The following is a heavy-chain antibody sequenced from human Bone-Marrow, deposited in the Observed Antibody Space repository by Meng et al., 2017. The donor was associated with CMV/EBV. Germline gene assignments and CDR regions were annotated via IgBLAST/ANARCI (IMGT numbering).Heavy chain of an antibody. CDR3: AKEGGADGAILN. Sequence: GESLKISCAASEFTFSSYAMHWVRQAPGKGLEWVSSISSSSSYIYYADSVKGRFTISRDNAKNSLYLQMNSLRAEDTALYYCAKEGGADGAILNWGQGTRVTGYS. V-gene: IGHV3-21*04. CDR2: ISSSSSYI. D-gene: IGHD1-26*01. J-gene: IGHJ4*02. CDR1: EFTFSSYA.